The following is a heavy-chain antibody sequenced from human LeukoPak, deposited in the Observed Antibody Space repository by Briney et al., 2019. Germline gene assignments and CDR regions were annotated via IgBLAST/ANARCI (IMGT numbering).Heavy chain of an antibody. CDR3: ARGHYYDSSGYYYGYYFDY. CDR2: IYSGGST. Sequence: GGSLRLSCAASGFTFSSSAMSWVRQAPGKGLEWVSVIYSGGSTYYADSVKGRFTISRDNSKNTLYLQMNSLRAEDTAVYYCARGHYYDSSGYYYGYYFDYWGQGTLVTVSS. V-gene: IGHV3-53*01. CDR1: GFTFSSSA. D-gene: IGHD3-22*01. J-gene: IGHJ4*02.